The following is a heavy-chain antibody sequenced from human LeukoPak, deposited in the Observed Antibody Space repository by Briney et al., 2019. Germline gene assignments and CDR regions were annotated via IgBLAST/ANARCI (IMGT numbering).Heavy chain of an antibody. J-gene: IGHJ4*02. CDR3: VRDRELNY. D-gene: IGHD5-24*01. V-gene: IGHV4-59*01. CDR1: GGSISIYY. CDR2: VYDSGST. Sequence: AETLSLTCTVSGGSISIYYWSWIRQPPGKGLEWIGYVYDSGSTDYNPSLKSRVTISADTTKNQFSLKLGSVIAADTAVYYCVRDRELNYWGQGILVTVSS.